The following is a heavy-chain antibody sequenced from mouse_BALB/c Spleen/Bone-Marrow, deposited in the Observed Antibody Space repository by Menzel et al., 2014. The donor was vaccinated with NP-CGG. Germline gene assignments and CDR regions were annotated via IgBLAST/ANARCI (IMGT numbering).Heavy chain of an antibody. J-gene: IGHJ1*01. V-gene: IGHV3-1*02. CDR1: GYSITSGYS. D-gene: IGHD1-1*01. CDR2: IHYSGST. CDR3: ARRGSSSYWYFDV. Sequence: EVQLQQSGPDLVKPSQSLSLTCTVTGYSITSGYSWHWIRPFPGNKLEWMGYIHYSGSTYYNPSLKSRISITRDTSKNQFFLQSNSVTTEDTATYYCARRGSSSYWYFDVWGAGTTVTVSS.